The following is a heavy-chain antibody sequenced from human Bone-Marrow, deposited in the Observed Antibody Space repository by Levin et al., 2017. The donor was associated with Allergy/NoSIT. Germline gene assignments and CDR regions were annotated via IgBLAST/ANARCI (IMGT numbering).Heavy chain of an antibody. V-gene: IGHV3-74*03. J-gene: IGHJ5*01. CDR3: AKDVGISGAGPEFFDS. CDR2: IYSEGYGI. D-gene: IGHD6-19*01. Sequence: GESLKISCAASGFTFGGYWMHWVRQVPGEGLVWVSRIYSEGYGITYADSVKGRFTVSRDNSNSTLYLHMNSLRPEDTAVYYCAKDVGISGAGPEFFDSWGQGTLVTVSS. CDR1: GFTFGGYW.